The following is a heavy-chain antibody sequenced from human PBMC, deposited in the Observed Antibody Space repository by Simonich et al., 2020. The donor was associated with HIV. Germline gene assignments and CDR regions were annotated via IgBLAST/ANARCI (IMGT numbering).Heavy chain of an antibody. Sequence: QVQLVQSGAEVKKPGSSVKVSCKASGGTFSSFAISWVRQAPGLGLEWVGGIIPIFVTANYAQMFQGRVTITADESTSTAYMELSSLRSEDTGIYYCARKGGGRGVYYFDYWGQGTLVTVSS. CDR3: ARKGGGRGVYYFDY. CDR1: GGTFSSFA. J-gene: IGHJ4*02. D-gene: IGHD3-10*01. CDR2: IIPIFVTA. V-gene: IGHV1-69*13.